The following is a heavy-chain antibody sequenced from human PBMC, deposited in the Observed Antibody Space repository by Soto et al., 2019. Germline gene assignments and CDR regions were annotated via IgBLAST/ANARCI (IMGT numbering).Heavy chain of an antibody. V-gene: IGHV4-31*03. D-gene: IGHD3-22*01. Sequence: SETLSLTCTVSGGSISDGYYWSWISQHPGKGLEWLGSISDSGSTSYNPSLKSRLTISVDTSKNQFSLNLRSVTAADTAVYYRARRDRSGFSYWLDTWGQGTLVTVSS. CDR1: GGSISDGYY. J-gene: IGHJ5*02. CDR2: ISDSGST. CDR3: ARRDRSGFSYWLDT.